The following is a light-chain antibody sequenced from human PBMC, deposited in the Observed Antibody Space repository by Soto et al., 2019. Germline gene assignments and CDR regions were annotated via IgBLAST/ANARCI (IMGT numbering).Light chain of an antibody. CDR2: GAS. CDR3: EQYYNWPRT. CDR1: PSVSSN. V-gene: IGKV3D-15*01. J-gene: IGKJ1*01. Sequence: EILMTQPPATLSVVPGERATLSCRARPSVSSNLAWYQHKPGQAPSLLTYGASTRATGIQARFSGSGSGTEFTLTISSLQPEEFAVYYCEQYYNWPRTLGQGTKVDIK.